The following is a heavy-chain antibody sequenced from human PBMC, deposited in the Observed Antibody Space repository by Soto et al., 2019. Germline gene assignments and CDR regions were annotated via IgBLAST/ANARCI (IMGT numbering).Heavy chain of an antibody. V-gene: IGHV4-59*12. CDR2: IYYSGST. CDR1: GGSISSYY. D-gene: IGHD3-3*01. CDR3: AKERNDVLRFLDPEAFDI. Sequence: SETLSLTCTVSGGSISSYYWSWIRQPPGKGLEWIGYIYYSGSTNYNPSLKSRVTISVDTSRNQFSLKLSSVTAADTAVYYCAKERNDVLRFLDPEAFDIWGQGTMVTVSS. J-gene: IGHJ3*02.